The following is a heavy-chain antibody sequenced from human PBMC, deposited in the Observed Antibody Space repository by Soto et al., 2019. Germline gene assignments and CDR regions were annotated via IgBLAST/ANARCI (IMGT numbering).Heavy chain of an antibody. CDR3: ARDLGGWTDY. V-gene: IGHV1-3*01. Sequence: QVQLVQSGAEVKKPGASVKASCKASGYTFTSYGVQWVRQAPGQRLEWVGWINVGNGNRKYSQKFQGRVTITRDTSASTAYMELSSLRSEDTAVYYCARDLGGWTDYWGQGTLVTVSS. CDR1: GYTFTSYG. J-gene: IGHJ4*02. D-gene: IGHD6-19*01. CDR2: INVGNGNR.